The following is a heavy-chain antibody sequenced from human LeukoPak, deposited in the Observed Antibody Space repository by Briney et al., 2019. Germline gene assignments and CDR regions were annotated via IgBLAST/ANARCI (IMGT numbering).Heavy chain of an antibody. J-gene: IGHJ5*02. V-gene: IGHV4-31*03. CDR3: ARGSGSYYNGNNRFDP. D-gene: IGHD3-10*01. Sequence: SETLSLTCTVSGSSISSGGYYWSWIRQHPGKGLEWIGYIYYSGSTYYNPSFKSRVTISVDTSKNQFSLKLSSVTAADTAVYYCARGSGSYYNGNNRFDPWGQGTLVTVSS. CDR1: GSSISSGGYY. CDR2: IYYSGST.